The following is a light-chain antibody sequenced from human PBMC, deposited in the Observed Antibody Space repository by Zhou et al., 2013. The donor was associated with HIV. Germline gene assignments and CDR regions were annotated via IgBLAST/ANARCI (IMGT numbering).Light chain of an antibody. Sequence: DIQMTQSPSSLSASVGERVTITCRASQTIDSWLAWYQQKPGEAPRLLIYTASDLETGVPSRFSGSGSGTDFTLTISSLQSEDFAVYYCQQYDNWPSFGQGTKLQIK. J-gene: IGKJ2*01. CDR3: QQYDNWPS. CDR1: QTIDSW. V-gene: IGKV1-5*03. CDR2: TAS.